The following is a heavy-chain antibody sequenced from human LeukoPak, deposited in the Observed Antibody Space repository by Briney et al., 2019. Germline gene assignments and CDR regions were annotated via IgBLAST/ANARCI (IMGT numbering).Heavy chain of an antibody. CDR1: GYTFTGYY. V-gene: IGHV1-2*06. J-gene: IGHJ4*02. CDR2: INPNSGGT. Sequence: ASVKVSCKASGYTFTGYYMHWVRQAPGQGLEWMGRINPNSGGTNYAQKFQGRVTMTRDTSISTAYMELGRLRSDDTAVYYCARDGGVSSGYTPKSFDYWGQGTLVTVSS. D-gene: IGHD3-22*01. CDR3: ARDGGVSSGYTPKSFDY.